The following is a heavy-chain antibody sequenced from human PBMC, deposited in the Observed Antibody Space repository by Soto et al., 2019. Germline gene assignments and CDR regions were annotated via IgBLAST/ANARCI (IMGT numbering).Heavy chain of an antibody. CDR3: ARTEGSGYLFDY. J-gene: IGHJ4*02. CDR2: INSDGSTT. V-gene: IGHV3-74*01. D-gene: IGHD3-22*01. Sequence: GGSLRLSCAASGFTFSSYWMHWVRQAPGKGLVWVSRINSDGSTTNYADSVKGRFTISRDNAKNTLYLQMNSLRAEDTAVYYCARTEGSGYLFDYWGQGTLVTVSS. CDR1: GFTFSSYW.